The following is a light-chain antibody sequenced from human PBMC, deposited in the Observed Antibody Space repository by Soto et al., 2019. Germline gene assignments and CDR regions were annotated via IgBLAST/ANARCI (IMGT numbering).Light chain of an antibody. V-gene: IGKV3-20*01. Sequence: LKQTPGTLSLSPGERATLSCRASQSLNSSYLAWYQQKPGQAPRLLIYDASSRATGIPDRFSGSGSGTDFTLTISRLEPEDSAVYFCLQYASSPRTFGQGTKVDI. J-gene: IGKJ1*01. CDR3: LQYASSPRT. CDR2: DAS. CDR1: QSLNSSY.